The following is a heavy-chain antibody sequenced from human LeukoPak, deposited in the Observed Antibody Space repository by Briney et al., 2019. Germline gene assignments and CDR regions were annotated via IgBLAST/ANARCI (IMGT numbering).Heavy chain of an antibody. D-gene: IGHD3-22*01. CDR2: INHSGST. CDR1: GGSISSSNW. V-gene: IGHV4-4*02. J-gene: IGHJ4*02. Sequence: SGTLSLTCAVSGGSISSSNWWSWVRQPPGKELEWIGEINHSGSTNYNPSLKSRVTISVDTSKNQFSLKLSSVTAADTAVYYCARYSHYYDSSGYSQSSYYFDYWGQGTLVTVSS. CDR3: ARYSHYYDSSGYSQSSYYFDY.